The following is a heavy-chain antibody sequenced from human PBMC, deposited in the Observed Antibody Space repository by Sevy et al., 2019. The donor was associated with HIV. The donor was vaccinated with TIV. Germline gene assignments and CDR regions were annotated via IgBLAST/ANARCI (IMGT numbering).Heavy chain of an antibody. CDR3: TRLGGTVVTPYYAMDV. Sequence: GVSLRLSCAASGFTFGGSAMHWVRQASGKGLEWVGRIRSKANNYATAHAASVKGRFTISRDDSKNTAYLQMNSLKTEDTAVYYCTRLGGTVVTPYYAMDVWGQGTTVTVSS. CDR2: IRSKANNYAT. V-gene: IGHV3-73*01. D-gene: IGHD2-21*02. J-gene: IGHJ6*02. CDR1: GFTFGGSA.